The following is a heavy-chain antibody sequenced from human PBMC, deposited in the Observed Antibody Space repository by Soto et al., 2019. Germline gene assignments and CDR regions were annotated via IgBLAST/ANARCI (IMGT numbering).Heavy chain of an antibody. J-gene: IGHJ4*02. CDR2: ISAYNGNT. Sequence: QVQLVQSGAEVKKPGASVKVSCKASGYTFTSYGISWVRQAPGQGLEWMGWISAYNGNTNYAQKLQGRGTMTTDTSTSTAYMELRSLRSDDTAVYYCARDSGIYDYVWGSYRNDYWGQGTLVTVSS. CDR3: ARDSGIYDYVWGSYRNDY. V-gene: IGHV1-18*01. D-gene: IGHD3-16*02. CDR1: GYTFTSYG.